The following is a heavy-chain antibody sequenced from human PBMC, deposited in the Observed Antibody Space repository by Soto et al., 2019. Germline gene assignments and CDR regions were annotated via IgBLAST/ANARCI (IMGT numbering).Heavy chain of an antibody. J-gene: IGHJ6*02. CDR3: ARDRKKRSSYYYGMVV. CDR1: GFTFSSYA. D-gene: IGHD3-10*01. CDR2: ISYDGSNK. V-gene: IGHV3-30-3*01. Sequence: PGGSLRLSCAASGFTFSSYAMHWVRQAPGKGLEWVAVISYDGSNKYYADSVKGRFTISRDNSKNTLYLQMNSLRAEDTAVYYCARDRKKRSSYYYGMVVWGQGTTVTVSS.